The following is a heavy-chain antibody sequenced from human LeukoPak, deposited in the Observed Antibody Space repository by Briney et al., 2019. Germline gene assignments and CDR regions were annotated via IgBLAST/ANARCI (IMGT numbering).Heavy chain of an antibody. CDR2: IVVGSGNT. V-gene: IGHV1-58*01. J-gene: IGHJ4*02. D-gene: IGHD1-26*01. Sequence: ASVKVSCKASGFTFTSSALQWVRQARGQRLEWIGWIVVGSGNTNYAQKFQERVTITRDMSTSTAYMELSSLRSEDTAVYYFAVLVGATNEGHWGQGTLVTVSS. CDR3: AVLVGATNEGH. CDR1: GFTFTSSA.